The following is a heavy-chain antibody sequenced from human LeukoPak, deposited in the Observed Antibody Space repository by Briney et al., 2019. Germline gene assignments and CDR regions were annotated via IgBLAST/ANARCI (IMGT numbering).Heavy chain of an antibody. Sequence: SGTLSLTCTVSGGSISSGSYYWSWIRQPAGKGLEWIGRSYTSGSTNYKPSLKSRVTISVDTSKNQFSLKLSSVTAADTAVYYCARAGNQYCSGGSCCPIWGQGTMVTVSS. CDR1: GGSISSGSYY. CDR2: SYTSGST. D-gene: IGHD2-15*01. CDR3: ARAGNQYCSGGSCCPI. J-gene: IGHJ3*02. V-gene: IGHV4-61*02.